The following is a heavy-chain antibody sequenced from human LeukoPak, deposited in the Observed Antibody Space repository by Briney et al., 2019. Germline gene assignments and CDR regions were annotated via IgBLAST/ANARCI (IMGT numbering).Heavy chain of an antibody. CDR3: AKGITMVRGDIYYYYYYYMDV. Sequence: GGSLRLSCAASGFTFDDYGMSWVRQAPGKGLEWVSGINWNGGSTGYADSVKGRFTISRDNSKNTLYLQMNSLRAEDTAVYYCAKGITMVRGDIYYYYYYYMDVWGKGTTVTISS. V-gene: IGHV3-20*04. J-gene: IGHJ6*03. CDR2: INWNGGST. D-gene: IGHD3-10*01. CDR1: GFTFDDYG.